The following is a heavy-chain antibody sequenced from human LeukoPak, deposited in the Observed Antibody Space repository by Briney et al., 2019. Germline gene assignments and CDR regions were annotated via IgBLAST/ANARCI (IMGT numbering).Heavy chain of an antibody. V-gene: IGHV4-39*07. J-gene: IGHJ3*02. CDR2: IYYSEST. CDR3: AREKGYCSGGSCYGVWETPDAFDI. D-gene: IGHD2-15*01. CDR1: GGSINSSSYY. Sequence: SETLSLTCTVSGGSINSSSYYWGWIRQPPGKGLEWIGSIYYSESTYYNPSLKSRVTISVDTSKNQFSLKLSSVTAADTAVYYCAREKGYCSGGSCYGVWETPDAFDIWGQGTMVTVSS.